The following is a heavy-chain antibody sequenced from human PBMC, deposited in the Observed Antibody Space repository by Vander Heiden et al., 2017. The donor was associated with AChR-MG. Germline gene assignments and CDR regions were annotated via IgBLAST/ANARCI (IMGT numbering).Heavy chain of an antibody. CDR1: GFTFSSYA. Sequence: EVQLLESGGGLVQPGGSLRLHCPASGFTFSSYAMSWVRQAPGKGLEWVSAISGSGGSTYYADSVKGRFTISRDNSKNTLYLQMNSLRVEDTAVYYCAKDRGIQLWSPGNWFDPWGQGTLVTVSS. CDR2: ISGSGGST. V-gene: IGHV3-23*01. D-gene: IGHD5-18*01. J-gene: IGHJ5*02. CDR3: AKDRGIQLWSPGNWFDP.